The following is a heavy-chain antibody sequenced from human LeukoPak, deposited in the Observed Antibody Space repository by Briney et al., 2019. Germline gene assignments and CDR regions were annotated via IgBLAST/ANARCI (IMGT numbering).Heavy chain of an antibody. V-gene: IGHV3-7*01. CDR3: ARDRIAAAGTDYDY. CDR1: GFTFSSYW. CDR2: IKGDESAK. J-gene: IGHJ4*02. Sequence: SGGSLRLSCAASGFTFSSYWMTWIRQAPGKGLKWVANIKGDESAKYYVDSVKGRFTISRDNAYNSLYLQMNSLRAEDTAVYYCARDRIAAAGTDYDYWGQGALVTVSS. D-gene: IGHD6-13*01.